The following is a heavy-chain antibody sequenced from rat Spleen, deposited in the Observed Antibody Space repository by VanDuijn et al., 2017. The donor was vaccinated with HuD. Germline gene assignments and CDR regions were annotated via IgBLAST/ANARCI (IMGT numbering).Heavy chain of an antibody. V-gene: IGHV5S10*01. D-gene: IGHD1-2*01. CDR2: IIYDGSRT. CDR3: ARHKYSSYGWFAY. J-gene: IGHJ3*01. Sequence: EVQLVESDGGLVQPGRSLKVSCVTSGFTFSDYNMAWVRQAPKKGLEWVATIIYDGSRTYYRDSVKGRFTMSRDNAKSTLYLQMDSLRSEDTATYYCARHKYSSYGWFAYWGQGTLVTVSS. CDR1: GFTFSDYN.